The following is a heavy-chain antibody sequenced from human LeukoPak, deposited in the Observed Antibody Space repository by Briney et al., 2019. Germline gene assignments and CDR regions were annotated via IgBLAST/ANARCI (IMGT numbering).Heavy chain of an antibody. D-gene: IGHD4-17*01. CDR3: ARGEDGDYYFQH. CDR2: FCYSEST. CDR1: GGSISNSNYC. V-gene: IGHV4-39*07. J-gene: IGHJ1*01. Sequence: PSETLSLTCTVSGGSISNSNYCWGWIRQSPGKGLEWIGSFCYSESTHYNPSLKSRVTISVDTSKNQFSLKLSSVTAADTAVYYCARGEDGDYYFQHWGQGTLVTVSS.